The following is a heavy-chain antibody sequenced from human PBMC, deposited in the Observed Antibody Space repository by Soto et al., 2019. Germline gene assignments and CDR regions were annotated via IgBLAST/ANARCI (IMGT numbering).Heavy chain of an antibody. J-gene: IGHJ6*02. D-gene: IGHD2-15*01. CDR3: ASQRDCSGGSCYPFSDRDV. CDR1: GGTFSSYT. V-gene: IGHV1-69*02. CDR2: IIPILGIA. Sequence: QVQLVQSGAAVKKPGSSVKVSCKASGGTFSSYTISWVRQAPGQGLEWMGRIIPILGIANYAQKFQGRVTITADKSTSXAXXELSSLRAEDTDVYYCASQRDCSGGSCYPFSDRDVWGQGTTVTVSS.